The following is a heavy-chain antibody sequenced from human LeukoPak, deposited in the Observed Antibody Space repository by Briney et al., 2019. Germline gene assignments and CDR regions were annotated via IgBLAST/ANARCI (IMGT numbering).Heavy chain of an antibody. CDR2: INPNSGGT. Sequence: GASVKVSCKASGYTFTGYYMHWVRQAPGQGLEWMGWINPNSGGTNYAQKFQGRVTMTRDTSISTAYMELNRLRSDDTAVYYCAILLRSGSYMASNWFDPWGQGTLVTVSS. CDR1: GYTFTGYY. J-gene: IGHJ5*02. CDR3: AILLRSGSYMASNWFDP. V-gene: IGHV1-2*02. D-gene: IGHD3-10*01.